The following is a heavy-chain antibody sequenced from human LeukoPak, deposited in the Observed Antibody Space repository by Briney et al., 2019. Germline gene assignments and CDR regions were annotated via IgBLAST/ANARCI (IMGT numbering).Heavy chain of an antibody. J-gene: IGHJ5*02. V-gene: IGHV3-74*01. D-gene: IGHD1-26*01. Sequence: PGGSLRLSCAASGFTFSSDWMHWVRQAPGQGLVWVSRINPAGSSTNYADSVKGRFTISRDNAMNTLYLHLNSLRAEDTAAYYCARGVRGSYGTDLWGQGTLVTVSS. CDR3: ARGVRGSYGTDL. CDR2: INPAGSST. CDR1: GFTFSSDW.